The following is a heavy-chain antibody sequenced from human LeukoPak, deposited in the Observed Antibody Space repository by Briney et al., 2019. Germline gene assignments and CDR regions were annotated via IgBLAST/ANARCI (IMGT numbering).Heavy chain of an antibody. Sequence: GGSLRLSCAASGFTFSTYAMYWVRQAPGKGLMYISRNNGDGSTTNYADVVKGRFTMSRDNVKNTLYLQMNSLRVEDTAVYYCARDPRNVGLAPWGQGTLVTVSS. CDR1: GFTFSTYA. D-gene: IGHD2-15*01. V-gene: IGHV3-74*01. J-gene: IGHJ5*02. CDR3: ARDPRNVGLAP. CDR2: NNGDGSTT.